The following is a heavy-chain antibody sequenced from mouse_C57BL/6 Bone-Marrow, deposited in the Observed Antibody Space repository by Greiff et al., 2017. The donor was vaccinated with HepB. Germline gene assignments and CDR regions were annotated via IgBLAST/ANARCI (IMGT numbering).Heavy chain of an antibody. Sequence: VQLQQSGTVLARPGASVKMSCKTSGYTFTSYWMHWVKPRPGQGLEWIGAIYPGNSDTSYNQKFKGKAKLTAVTSASTAYMELSSLTNEDSAVYYCTRSGFTTVDAMDYWGQGTSVTVSS. D-gene: IGHD1-1*01. CDR2: IYPGNSDT. CDR3: TRSGFTTVDAMDY. V-gene: IGHV1-5*01. CDR1: GYTFTSYW. J-gene: IGHJ4*01.